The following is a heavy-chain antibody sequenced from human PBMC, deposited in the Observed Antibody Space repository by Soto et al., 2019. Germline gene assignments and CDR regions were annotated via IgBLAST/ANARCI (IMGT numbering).Heavy chain of an antibody. J-gene: IGHJ4*02. CDR1: GGSISSYY. Sequence: PSETLSLTCTVSGGSISSYYCTWIRQPPGKGLECIGYIYYSGSTNYNPSLNSRVTISVDTSKNQFSLKLSSVTAADTAVYYCARVVTIFGVVSHFDYWGQGTLVTVSS. D-gene: IGHD3-3*01. V-gene: IGHV4-59*01. CDR2: IYYSGST. CDR3: ARVVTIFGVVSHFDY.